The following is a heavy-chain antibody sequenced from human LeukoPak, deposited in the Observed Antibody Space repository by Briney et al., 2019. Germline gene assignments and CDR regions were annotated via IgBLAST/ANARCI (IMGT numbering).Heavy chain of an antibody. CDR3: ARIVVADFDY. CDR2: IYYSGST. J-gene: IGHJ4*02. Sequence: PSETLSLTCTVSGGSISSSSYYWGWIRQPPGKGLEWIGSIYYSGSTYYNPSLKSRVTISVDTSRNQFSLKMTSVTAADTAVYYCARIVVADFDYWGQGTLVTVSS. CDR1: GGSISSSSYY. V-gene: IGHV4-39*01. D-gene: IGHD3-22*01.